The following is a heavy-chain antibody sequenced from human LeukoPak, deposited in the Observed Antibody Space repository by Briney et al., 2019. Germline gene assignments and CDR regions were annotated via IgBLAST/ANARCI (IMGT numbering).Heavy chain of an antibody. CDR1: GYTFINFW. CDR2: ISPGDSDA. CDR3: ARRIWSIAARRALADAFDI. J-gene: IGHJ3*02. D-gene: IGHD6-6*01. V-gene: IGHV5-51*01. Sequence: GESLKISCEGSGYTFINFWIGWVRQTPEKGLEYMGMISPGDSDARYNPSFQGQVTISADKSISTAYLQWSSLKASDTAMYYCARRIWSIAARRALADAFDIWGQGTMVTVSS.